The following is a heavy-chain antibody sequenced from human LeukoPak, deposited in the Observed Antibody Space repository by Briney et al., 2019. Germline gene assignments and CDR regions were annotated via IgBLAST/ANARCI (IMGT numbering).Heavy chain of an antibody. Sequence: GGSLRLSCAASGFTFSSYAMHWVRQAPGKGLEWVSAISGSGGSTYYADSVKGRFTISRDNSKNTLYLQMNSLRAEDTAVYYCARTHDYGDYGRVYWGQGTLVTVSS. CDR2: ISGSGGST. J-gene: IGHJ4*02. CDR1: GFTFSSYA. D-gene: IGHD4-17*01. V-gene: IGHV3-23*01. CDR3: ARTHDYGDYGRVY.